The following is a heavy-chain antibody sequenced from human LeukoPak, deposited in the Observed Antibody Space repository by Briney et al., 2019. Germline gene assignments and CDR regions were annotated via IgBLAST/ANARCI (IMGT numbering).Heavy chain of an antibody. Sequence: GGSLRLSCAASGFTLSNYWMHWVRHAPGKGLVWVSRIQGDGSNTNYADSVKGRFSISRDNAKNTVYLQMTSLWAEDTGIYYCSRGTSAGGPISPFDFWGQGTVVAVSS. V-gene: IGHV3-74*01. D-gene: IGHD6-13*01. J-gene: IGHJ4*02. CDR1: GFTLSNYW. CDR3: SRGTSAGGPISPFDF. CDR2: IQGDGSNT.